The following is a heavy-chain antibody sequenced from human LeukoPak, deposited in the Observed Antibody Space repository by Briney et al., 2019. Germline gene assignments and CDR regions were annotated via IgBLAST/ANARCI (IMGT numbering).Heavy chain of an antibody. CDR2: ISSSSSTI. CDR3: ARDPRGIVGAPDAFDI. V-gene: IGHV3-48*01. Sequence: GGSLRLSCAASGFTFSSYSMNWVRQASGKGLEWVSYISSSSSTIYYADSVKGRFTISRDNAKNSLYLQMNSLRAEDTAVYYCARDPRGIVGAPDAFDIWGQGTMVTVSS. D-gene: IGHD1-26*01. J-gene: IGHJ3*02. CDR1: GFTFSSYS.